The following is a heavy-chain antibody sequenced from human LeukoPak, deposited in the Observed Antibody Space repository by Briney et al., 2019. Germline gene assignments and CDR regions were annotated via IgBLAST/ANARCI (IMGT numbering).Heavy chain of an antibody. V-gene: IGHV3-7*01. J-gene: IGHJ4*02. CDR1: GFTFSNYW. CDR2: IKQDGSEK. Sequence: GSLRLSFAASGFTFSNYWMTWVRQVPGKGLEWVAKIKQDGSEKYYVDSVKGRFTISRDNGKNSVFLQMSALRAEDTAIYYCARDGGNSGYDQLDYWGQGTPVTVSS. CDR3: ARDGGNSGYDQLDY. D-gene: IGHD5-12*01.